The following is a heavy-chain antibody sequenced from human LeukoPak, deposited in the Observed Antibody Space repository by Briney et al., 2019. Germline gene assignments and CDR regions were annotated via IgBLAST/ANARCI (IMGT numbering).Heavy chain of an antibody. V-gene: IGHV4-34*12. CDR3: ARGPAAVHP. CDR1: GYSLTNHY. Sequence: SSETLSLTCAVSGYSLTNHYWIWIRQPPGKGLEWIGESLHTGNTNYNPSFKSRVTISIDTSKNEFFLTFRSVTAADTAFYFWARGPAAVHPWGRGTLVTVSS. CDR2: SLHTGNT. D-gene: IGHD6-13*01. J-gene: IGHJ5*02.